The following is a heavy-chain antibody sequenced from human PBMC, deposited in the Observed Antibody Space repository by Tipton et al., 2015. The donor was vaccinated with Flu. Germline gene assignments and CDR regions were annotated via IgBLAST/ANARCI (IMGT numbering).Heavy chain of an antibody. CDR1: GGSLSDSY. J-gene: IGHJ4*02. CDR2: IYYSGSP. V-gene: IGHV4-59*01. CDR3: ASAPYYTDKTGYYFRKYYFES. Sequence: TLSLTCTVSGGSLSDSYWSWIRQPPGKGLEWMGYIYYSGSPNYNPSLKSRITMSADMSKNQFSLRLTSVTAADTAVYYCASAPYYTDKTGYYFRKYYFESWGQGALVSVSS. D-gene: IGHD3-9*01.